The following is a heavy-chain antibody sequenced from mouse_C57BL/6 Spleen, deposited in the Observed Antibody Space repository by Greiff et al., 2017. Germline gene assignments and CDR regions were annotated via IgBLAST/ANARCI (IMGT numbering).Heavy chain of an antibody. CDR1: GYAFSSSW. CDR2: TYPGDGDT. D-gene: IGHD2-10*01. J-gene: IGHJ4*01. V-gene: IGHV1-82*01. CDR3: ARSRAYYDYAIDY. Sequence: VQLQQSGPELVKPGASVKISCKASGYAFSSSWMNWVKQRPGKGLEWIGRTYPGDGDTNYNGKFKGKATLTADKSSSTAYMPLSSLTSEDSAVYVGARSRAYYDYAIDYWGQGTSVTVSS.